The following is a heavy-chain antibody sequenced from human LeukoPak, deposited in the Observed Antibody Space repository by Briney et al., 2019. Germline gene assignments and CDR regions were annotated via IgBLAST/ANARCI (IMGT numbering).Heavy chain of an antibody. Sequence: GGSLRLSCAASGFTFSSYAMSWVRQAPGKGLEWVSAISGSGGSTYYADSVKGRFTISRDNSKNTLYLQMNSLRAEDTAVYYCAKSTEMMATMSGLIDYWGQGTLVTVSS. D-gene: IGHD5-24*01. CDR3: AKSTEMMATMSGLIDY. J-gene: IGHJ4*02. CDR2: ISGSGGST. V-gene: IGHV3-23*01. CDR1: GFTFSSYA.